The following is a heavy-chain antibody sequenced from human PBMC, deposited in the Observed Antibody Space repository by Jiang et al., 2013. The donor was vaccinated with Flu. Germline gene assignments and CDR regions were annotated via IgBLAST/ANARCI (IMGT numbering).Heavy chain of an antibody. Sequence: SLTCTVSGGSISSSSYYWGWIRQPPGKGLEWIGSIYYSGYTYYNPSLKSRVTISVDTSKNQFSLKLSSVTAADTAVYYCARRPPSDYDSSGYYYYFDYWGQGTLVTVSS. V-gene: IGHV4-39*01. CDR2: IYYSGYT. J-gene: IGHJ4*02. CDR1: GGSISSSSYY. D-gene: IGHD3-22*01. CDR3: ARRPPSDYDSSGYYYYFDY.